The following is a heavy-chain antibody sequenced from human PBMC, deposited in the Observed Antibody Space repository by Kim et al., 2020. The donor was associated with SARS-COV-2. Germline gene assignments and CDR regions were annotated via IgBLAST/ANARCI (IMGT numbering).Heavy chain of an antibody. V-gene: IGHV3-23*01. Sequence: GRFTISRDNSKNTLYLRMSSLGAEDTAVYYCATRSDFYYYDSAGYYGFDYWGQGTLVTVSS. J-gene: IGHJ4*02. CDR3: ATRSDFYYYDSAGYYGFDY. D-gene: IGHD3-22*01.